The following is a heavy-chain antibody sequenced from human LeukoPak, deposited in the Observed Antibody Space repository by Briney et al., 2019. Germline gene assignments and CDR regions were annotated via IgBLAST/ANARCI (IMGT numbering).Heavy chain of an antibody. V-gene: IGHV3-15*01. CDR2: IKSKTDGGTT. CDR1: GFTFNNAW. CDR3: AALNYGGSFDY. Sequence: TGGSLRLSCAASGFTFNNAWMSWVRQAPGKGLEWVGLIKSKTDGGTTDFAAPVEDRFTISRDDSKNTPYLQMNSLKTEDTAVYYCAALNYGGSFDYWGQGTLVTVSS. J-gene: IGHJ4*02. D-gene: IGHD4-17*01.